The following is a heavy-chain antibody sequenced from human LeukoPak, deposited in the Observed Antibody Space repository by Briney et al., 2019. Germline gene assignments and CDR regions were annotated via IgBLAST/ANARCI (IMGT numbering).Heavy chain of an antibody. CDR2: INPNSGGT. J-gene: IGHJ4*02. D-gene: IGHD2-15*01. CDR3: ASSVAYCSGGSCYSLRG. V-gene: IGHV1-2*02. CDR1: GYTFTGYY. Sequence: GASVKVSCKASGYTFTGYYMHWVRQAPGQGLEWMGWINPNSGGTNYAQKFQGRVTMTRDTSISTAYMDLTRLRSDDTAVYYCASSVAYCSGGSCYSLRGWGQGTLVTVSS.